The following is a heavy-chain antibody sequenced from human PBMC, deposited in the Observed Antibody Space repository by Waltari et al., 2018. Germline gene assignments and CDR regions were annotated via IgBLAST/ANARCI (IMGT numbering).Heavy chain of an antibody. CDR1: GGTFSSYA. J-gene: IGHJ6*02. Sequence: QVQLVQSGAEVKKPGSSVKVSCKASGGTFSSYAISWVRQAPGQGLEWMGGIIPIFGTANYAQKFQGRVTMTTDESTSTAYMELSSLRSEDTAVYYCARDTPVVAADYYYYGMDVWGQGTTVTVSS. D-gene: IGHD2-15*01. CDR3: ARDTPVVAADYYYYGMDV. CDR2: IIPIFGTA. V-gene: IGHV1-69*05.